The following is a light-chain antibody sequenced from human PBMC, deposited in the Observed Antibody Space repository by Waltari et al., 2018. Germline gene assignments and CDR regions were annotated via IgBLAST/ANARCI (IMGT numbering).Light chain of an antibody. J-gene: IGKJ4*01. Sequence: DIQMTQSPSSLSASVGDRVTITCRASQSVSTNLNWYQQKPGNAPKVLISAASSLQSGVPSRFSGSGSGTDFTITISNLQPEDFATYYCHQTYSVPPTFGGGTKVEIK. V-gene: IGKV1-39*01. CDR2: AAS. CDR1: QSVSTN. CDR3: HQTYSVPPT.